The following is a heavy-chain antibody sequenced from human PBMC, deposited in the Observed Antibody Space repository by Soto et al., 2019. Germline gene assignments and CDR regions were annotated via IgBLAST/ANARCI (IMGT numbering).Heavy chain of an antibody. J-gene: IGHJ4*02. CDR3: ATSNGRLFDH. CDR2: ITDSGSPI. V-gene: IGHV3-11*01. Sequence: QVQLVEFGGGLVKPGGSLRLSCAASGFTFSDYYMSWIRQAPGKGLEWIAHITDSGSPIYYADSVQGRFTISRDNAKNSLYLQMNSLRAEDTAMYYCATSNGRLFDHWGQGTLVTVSS. CDR1: GFTFSDYY.